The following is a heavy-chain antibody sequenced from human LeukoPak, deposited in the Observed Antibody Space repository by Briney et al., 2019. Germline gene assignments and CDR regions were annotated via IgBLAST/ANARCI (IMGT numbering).Heavy chain of an antibody. CDR2: FSYSGNT. J-gene: IGHJ4*02. CDR3: ARHKGNSYGPWDD. Sequence: PSETLSLTCTVSGASVSSYYWSWIRQPPGKKLESIGYFSYSGNTNYNPSLQSRVTISVDTSKNRFSLRLNSVTAADTAVYYCARHKGNSYGPWDDWGQGTLVTVSS. V-gene: IGHV4-59*08. CDR1: GASVSSYY. D-gene: IGHD3-10*01.